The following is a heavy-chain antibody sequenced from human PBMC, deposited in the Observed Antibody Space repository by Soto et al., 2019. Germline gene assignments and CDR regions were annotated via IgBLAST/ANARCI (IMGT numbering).Heavy chain of an antibody. CDR1: GFTFSSYG. V-gene: IGHV3-33*01. CDR2: IWYDGSNK. D-gene: IGHD6-13*01. J-gene: IGHJ4*02. CDR3: ARVGSRWSFDY. Sequence: QAQLVESGGGVVQPGRSLRLSCAASGFTFSSYGMHWVRQAPGKGLEWVAIIWYDGSNKYYADSVKGRFTISRDSFKNTLYLQMNSLRAEDTAVYYWARVGSRWSFDYWGQGTLVTVSS.